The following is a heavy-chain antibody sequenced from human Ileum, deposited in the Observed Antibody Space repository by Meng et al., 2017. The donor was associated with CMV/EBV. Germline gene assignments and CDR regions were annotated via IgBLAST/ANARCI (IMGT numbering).Heavy chain of an antibody. Sequence: QVQLVQSGAEVKKPGASVKVSCKASGYTFITFGITWVRQAPGQGLEWMGWITPYNGKTDYKQRLQDRVTMTTDTSTNTVYMELRSLRSDDTAVYYCAREDYSAYAATWGQGTLVTVSS. CDR1: GYTFITFG. V-gene: IGHV1-18*01. CDR3: AREDYSAYAAT. CDR2: ITPYNGKT. D-gene: IGHD2-21*01. J-gene: IGHJ5*02.